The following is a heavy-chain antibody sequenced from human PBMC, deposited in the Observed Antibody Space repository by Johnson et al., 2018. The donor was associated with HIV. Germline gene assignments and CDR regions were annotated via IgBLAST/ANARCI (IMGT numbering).Heavy chain of an antibody. J-gene: IGHJ3*02. D-gene: IGHD1-26*01. CDR2: INWNGGST. CDR1: GFTFDDHD. V-gene: IGHV3-20*04. CDR3: ASFSVRCRGSSIPHGAFAI. Sequence: EKLVESGGGVVRPGGSLRLSCAASGFTFDDHDMNWVRQVPGKGLEWVSGINWNGGSTGYADSVKGRFTISKDNAKNSLYLQMNSLRDEDAALYYWASFSVRCRGSSIPHGAFAIWGQGSMVTVS.